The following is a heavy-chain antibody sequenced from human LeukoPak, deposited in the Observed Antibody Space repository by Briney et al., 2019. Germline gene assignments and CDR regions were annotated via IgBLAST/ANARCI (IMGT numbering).Heavy chain of an antibody. D-gene: IGHD6-19*01. J-gene: IGHJ6*03. CDR1: GGSISSSSYY. CDR2: IYTSGST. V-gene: IGHV4-61*02. Sequence: SETLSLTCTVSGGSISSSSYYWSWIRQPAGKGLEWIGRIYTSGSTNYNPSLKSRITMSVDTSKNQFSLKLSSVTAADTAVYYCARDSVAVAGIFYYYYMDVWGKGTTVTISS. CDR3: ARDSVAVAGIFYYYYMDV.